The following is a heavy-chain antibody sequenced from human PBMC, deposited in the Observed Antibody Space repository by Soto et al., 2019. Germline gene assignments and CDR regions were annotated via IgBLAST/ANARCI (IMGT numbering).Heavy chain of an antibody. CDR3: AKLDFWNSYYGLDV. CDR2: ISGSDGTT. J-gene: IGHJ6*01. D-gene: IGHD3-3*01. V-gene: IGHV3-23*01. CDR1: GFTFGTYA. Sequence: GGSLRLSCAASGFTFGTYAMSWVCQAPGKGLEWVSSISGSDGTTYYADSVKGRFSISRDKSKNTLYLQMNSLRVEDTAIYYCAKLDFWNSYYGLDVWGQGTTVTVSS.